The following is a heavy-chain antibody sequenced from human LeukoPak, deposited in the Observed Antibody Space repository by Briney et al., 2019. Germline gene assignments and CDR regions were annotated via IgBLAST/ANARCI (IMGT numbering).Heavy chain of an antibody. V-gene: IGHV2-5*01. CDR1: RFSLSTSGVG. D-gene: IGHD4-17*01. J-gene: IGHJ4*02. CDR3: AHYGDYRFMYYFDY. CDR2: IYWNDDN. Sequence: SGPTLVNPTQTLTLTCTFSRFSLSTSGVGVGWIRQPPGKALEWLALIYWNDDNRYSPSLRSRLTITKDTSKNQVVLKMTNMDPVDTATYYCAHYGDYRFMYYFDYWGQGTLVTVSS.